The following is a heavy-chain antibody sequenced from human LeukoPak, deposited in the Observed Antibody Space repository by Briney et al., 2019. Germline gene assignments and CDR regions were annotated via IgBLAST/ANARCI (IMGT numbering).Heavy chain of an antibody. CDR2: INPNNAGT. CDR1: RCTFTDYY. D-gene: IGHD1-14*01. CDR3: ARSPAYYGMDV. V-gene: IGHV1-2*02. J-gene: IGHJ6*02. Sequence: ASVKVSCKASRCTFTDYYMHWVRQAPGQGLEWMGWINPNNAGTNYAQMFQGRVTVTRDTSISTVYMELSSLRSEDTAVYYCARSPAYYGMDVWGQGTTVTVSS.